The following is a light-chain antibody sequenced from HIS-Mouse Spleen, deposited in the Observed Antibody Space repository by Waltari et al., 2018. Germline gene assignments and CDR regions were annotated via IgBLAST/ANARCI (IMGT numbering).Light chain of an antibody. Sequence: QSAQTQPASVPGSPGQSITISCTGTSSDVGGYNYVSWYQQHPGKAPKLMIYEVSNRPSGVSNRFSGSKSGNTASLTISGLQAEDEADYYCSSYTSSSTLFGGGTKLTVL. J-gene: IGLJ2*01. V-gene: IGLV2-14*01. CDR1: SSDVGGYNY. CDR3: SSYTSSSTL. CDR2: EVS.